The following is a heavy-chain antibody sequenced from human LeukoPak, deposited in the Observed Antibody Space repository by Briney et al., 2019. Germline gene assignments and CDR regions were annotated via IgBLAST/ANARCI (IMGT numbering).Heavy chain of an antibody. D-gene: IGHD2-2*01. J-gene: IGHJ4*02. CDR3: ARHQRLVYNFDY. CDR2: IYYSGST. CDR1: GGSISSGGYY. Sequence: SQTLSLTCTVSGGSISSGGYYWSWIRQHPGKGLEWIGYIYYSGSTYYNPSLKSRATISVDTSKNQFSLKLSSVTAADTAVYYCARHQRLVYNFDYWGQGTLVTVSS. V-gene: IGHV4-31*03.